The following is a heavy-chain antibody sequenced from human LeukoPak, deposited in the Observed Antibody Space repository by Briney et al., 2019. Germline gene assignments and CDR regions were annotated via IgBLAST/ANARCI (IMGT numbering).Heavy chain of an antibody. CDR1: GFTFDDYA. V-gene: IGHV3-43D*03. CDR2: ISWDGGST. D-gene: IGHD3-10*01. J-gene: IGHJ4*02. Sequence: GGSLRLSCAASGFTFDDYAMHWVRHAPGKGLEWVSLISWDGGSTYYADSVKGRFTISRDNSKNSLYLQMNSLRAEDTALYYCAKSPQRSTWFGELFYWGQGTLVTVSS. CDR3: AKSPQRSTWFGELFY.